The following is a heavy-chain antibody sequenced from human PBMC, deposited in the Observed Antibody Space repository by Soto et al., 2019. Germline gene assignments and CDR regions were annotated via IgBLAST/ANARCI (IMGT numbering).Heavy chain of an antibody. CDR2: ISYDGSNK. D-gene: IGHD3-16*01. J-gene: IGHJ4*02. Sequence: LRLSCAASGFTFSSYAMHWVRQAPGKGLEWVAVISYDGSNKYYADSVKGRFTISRDNSKNTLYLQMNSLRAEDTAVYYCARDPREWELRLVSGIDYWGQGTLVTVSS. CDR3: ARDPREWELRLVSGIDY. V-gene: IGHV3-30-3*01. CDR1: GFTFSSYA.